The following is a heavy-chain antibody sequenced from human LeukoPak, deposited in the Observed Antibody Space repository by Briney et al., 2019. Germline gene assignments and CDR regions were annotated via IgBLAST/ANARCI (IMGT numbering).Heavy chain of an antibody. CDR1: GGSFSGYY. CDR3: ARARQYRYYYDSSGYYGDY. J-gene: IGHJ4*02. V-gene: IGHV4-34*01. CDR2: INHSGST. D-gene: IGHD3-22*01. Sequence: SETLSLTCAVYGGSFSGYYWSWIRQPPGKGLEWIGEINHSGSTNYNPSLKSRVTISVDTSKNQFSLKLSSVTAADTAVYYCARARQYRYYYDSSGYYGDYWGQGTLVTVSS.